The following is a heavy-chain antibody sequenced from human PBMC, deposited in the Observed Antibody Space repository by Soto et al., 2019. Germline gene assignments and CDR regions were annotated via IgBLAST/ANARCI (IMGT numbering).Heavy chain of an antibody. CDR2: IIPIFGTA. D-gene: IGHD3-10*01. J-gene: IGHJ6*02. V-gene: IGHV1-69*13. CDR1: GGTFSSYA. CDR3: AKSSANYYYYYGMDV. Sequence: SVKVSCKASGGTFSSYAISWVRQAPGQGLEWMGGIIPIFGTANYAQKFQGRVTITADESTSTAYMELSSLRSEDTAVYYCAKSSANYYYYYGMDVWGQGTTVTVSS.